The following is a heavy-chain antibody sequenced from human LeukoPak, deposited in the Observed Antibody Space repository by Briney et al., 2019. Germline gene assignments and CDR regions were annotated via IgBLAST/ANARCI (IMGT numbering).Heavy chain of an antibody. V-gene: IGHV3-33*03. CDR3: AKDYSIAVTGSDY. D-gene: IGHD6-19*01. CDR1: GFIFSSYA. CDR2: IWHDGNNK. Sequence: PGRSLRLSCAASGFIFSSYAMHWVRQAPGKGLEWVAVIWHDGNNKYYADSVKGRFTISRDNSKNTLYLQMNSLRAEDTAVYYCAKDYSIAVTGSDYWGQGTPVTVS. J-gene: IGHJ4*02.